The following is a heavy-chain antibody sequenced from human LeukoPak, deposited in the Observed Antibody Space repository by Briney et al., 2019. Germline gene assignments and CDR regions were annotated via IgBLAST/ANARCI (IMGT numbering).Heavy chain of an antibody. CDR2: IKQDGSEK. J-gene: IGHJ3*02. CDR1: GFTFSSYW. V-gene: IGHV3-7*01. Sequence: GGSLRLSCAASGFTFSSYWMSWVRQAPGKGLEWVANIKQDGSEKYYVDSVKGRFTISRDNAKNSLYLQMNSLRAADTAVYYCARVKTRWYCSGGSCHDAFDIWGQGTMVTVSS. CDR3: ARVKTRWYCSGGSCHDAFDI. D-gene: IGHD2-15*01.